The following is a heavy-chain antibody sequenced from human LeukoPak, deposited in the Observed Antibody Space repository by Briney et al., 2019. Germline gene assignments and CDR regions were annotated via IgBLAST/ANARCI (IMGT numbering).Heavy chain of an antibody. D-gene: IGHD3-22*01. V-gene: IGHV1-18*01. CDR3: ARRCIYYYDRSGTVPSCQNDY. J-gene: IGHJ4*02. CDR2: ISAYNGNT. Sequence: ASVKVYCKASGYTFTSYGISWVRQAPGQGLEWMGWISAYNGNTNYAQKLQGRVTMTTDTSTSTAYMELRSLRSDDTAVYYCARRCIYYYDRSGTVPSCQNDYWGQGTLVTVSS. CDR1: GYTFTSYG.